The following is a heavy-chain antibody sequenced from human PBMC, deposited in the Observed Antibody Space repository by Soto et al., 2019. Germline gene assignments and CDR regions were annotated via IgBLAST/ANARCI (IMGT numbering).Heavy chain of an antibody. CDR1: GVSISSYY. Sequence: PSETLSLTCTVSGVSISSYYWSWIRQPPGKGLEWIGYIYYSGSTNYNPSLKSRVTISLDTSKDQFSLSLSSVTAADTAVYYCARGRGYSYGLDPWGQGTLVTVSS. CDR3: ARGRGYSYGLDP. J-gene: IGHJ5*02. D-gene: IGHD5-18*01. V-gene: IGHV4-59*08. CDR2: IYYSGST.